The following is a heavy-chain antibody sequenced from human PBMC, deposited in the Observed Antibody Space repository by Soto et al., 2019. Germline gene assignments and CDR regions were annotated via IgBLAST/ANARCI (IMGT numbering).Heavy chain of an antibody. D-gene: IGHD3-22*01. J-gene: IGHJ4*02. V-gene: IGHV3-23*01. CDR1: GFTFSSYA. Sequence: GGSLRLSCAASGFTFSSYAMSWVRQAPGKGLEWVSSISGSGGSTYYADSVKGRFTISRDNSKNTLYLQMNSLRAEDTAVYYCAKARYYDSTGYLYYFDCWGQGTLVTVSS. CDR3: AKARYYDSTGYLYYFDC. CDR2: ISGSGGST.